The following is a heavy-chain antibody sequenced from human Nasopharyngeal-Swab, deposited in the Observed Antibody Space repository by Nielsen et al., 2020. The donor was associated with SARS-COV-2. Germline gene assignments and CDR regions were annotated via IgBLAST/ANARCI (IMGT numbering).Heavy chain of an antibody. CDR2: ISWNSGSI. J-gene: IGHJ6*02. D-gene: IGHD6-19*01. V-gene: IGHV3-9*01. CDR3: AKGRSGWSYYGMDV. Sequence: WIRQPPGKCLEWVSGISWNSGSIGYADSVKGRFTISRDNAKNSLYLQMNSLRAEDTALYCCAKGRSGWSYYGMDVWGQGTTVTVSS.